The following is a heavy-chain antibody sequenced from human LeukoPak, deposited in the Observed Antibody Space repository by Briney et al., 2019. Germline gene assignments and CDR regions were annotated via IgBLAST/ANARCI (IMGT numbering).Heavy chain of an antibody. Sequence: GGSLRLSCAASRFTFSSYAMSWVRQAPGKGLEWVSSISSSGGGTYYADSVKGRFTISRDNAKNSLYLQMNSLRAEDTAVYYCARDGNVVVPAADYYMDVWGKGTTVTVSS. D-gene: IGHD2-2*01. CDR2: ISSSGGGT. J-gene: IGHJ6*03. V-gene: IGHV3-23*01. CDR3: ARDGNVVVPAADYYMDV. CDR1: RFTFSSYA.